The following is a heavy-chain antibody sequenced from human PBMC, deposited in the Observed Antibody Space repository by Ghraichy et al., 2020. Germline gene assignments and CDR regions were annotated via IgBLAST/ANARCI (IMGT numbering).Heavy chain of an antibody. CDR3: ATHQYQYDLNNDSYLDH. CDR2: VYHDESET. J-gene: IGHJ4*02. D-gene: IGHD3-16*01. Sequence: GESLNISCKVSGFNFTTNYIDWVRQTPGKGLEWMGIVYHDESETKYSPSFEGLVTFSADNSISTVYLQWRSLKASDTAMYYCATHQYQYDLNNDSYLDHWGQGTLVTVSS. CDR1: GFNFTTNY. V-gene: IGHV5-51*01.